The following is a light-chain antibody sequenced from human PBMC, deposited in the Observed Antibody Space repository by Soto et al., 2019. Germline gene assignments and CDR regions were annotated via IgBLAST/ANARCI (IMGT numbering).Light chain of an antibody. J-gene: IGKJ1*01. Sequence: IVVTQSPSTLSSSTGERATLSCRASQSISRSLAWYQQKPGQAPRLLIYEASKRATGILARFRGSGAGTDVTPTTSSRVHEDFSASYYQQRNNRPPWTFGQGTKVDIK. CDR2: EAS. V-gene: IGKV3-11*01. CDR3: QQRNNRPPWT. CDR1: QSISRS.